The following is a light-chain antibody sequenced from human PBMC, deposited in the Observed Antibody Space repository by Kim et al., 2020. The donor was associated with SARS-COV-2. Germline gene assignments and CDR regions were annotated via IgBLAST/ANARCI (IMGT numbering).Light chain of an antibody. Sequence: GQSVPISCSGSSANIGSNYVYWYQQLPGTAPKLLIYSNNHRPSGVPDRFSGSKSGTSASLAISGLRSEDEADYYCATWDDSLSGWVFGGGTQLTVL. V-gene: IGLV1-47*02. CDR2: SNN. CDR1: SANIGSNY. J-gene: IGLJ3*02. CDR3: ATWDDSLSGWV.